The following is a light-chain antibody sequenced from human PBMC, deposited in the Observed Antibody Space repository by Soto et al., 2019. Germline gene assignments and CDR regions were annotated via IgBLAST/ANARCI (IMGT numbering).Light chain of an antibody. CDR3: QTWATGIVV. V-gene: IGLV4-69*01. CDR1: SGHSSYA. Sequence: QSVLTQSPSASASLGASVKLTCTLSSGHSSYAIAWHQQQPEKGPRYLMRLNSDGSHSKGHGIPDRFSGSSAGAERYLTISSLQYQDEADYYCQTWATGIVVFGGGTKLTVL. CDR2: LNSDGSH. J-gene: IGLJ2*01.